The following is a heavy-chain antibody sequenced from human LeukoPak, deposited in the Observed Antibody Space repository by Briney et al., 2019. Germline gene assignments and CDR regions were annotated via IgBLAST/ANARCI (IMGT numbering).Heavy chain of an antibody. V-gene: IGHV4-39*01. D-gene: IGHD3-10*01. CDR3: ARHGFGLVTMVRGLDY. Sequence: PSETLSLTCTVSGGSISSSSCYWGWIRQPPGKGLEWIGSIYYSGSTYYNPSLKSRVTISVDTSKNQFSLKLSSVTAADTAVYYCARHGFGLVTMVRGLDYWGQGTLVTVSS. CDR2: IYYSGST. CDR1: GGSISSSSCY. J-gene: IGHJ4*02.